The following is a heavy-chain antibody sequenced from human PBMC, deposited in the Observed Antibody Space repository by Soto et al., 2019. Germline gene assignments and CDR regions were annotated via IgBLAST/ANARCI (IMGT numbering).Heavy chain of an antibody. V-gene: IGHV6-1*01. CDR3: ARVLAALSRRGGYYYYYYGMDV. CDR1: GDSVSSNSAA. Sequence: QTLSLTCAISGDSVSSNSAALNWIRQSPSRGLEWLGRTYYRSKWYNDYAVSVKSRITINPDTSKNQFSLQLNSVTPEDTAVYYCARVLAALSRRGGYYYYYYGMDVWGQGTTVTVSS. J-gene: IGHJ6*02. CDR2: TYYRSKWYN. D-gene: IGHD6-6*01.